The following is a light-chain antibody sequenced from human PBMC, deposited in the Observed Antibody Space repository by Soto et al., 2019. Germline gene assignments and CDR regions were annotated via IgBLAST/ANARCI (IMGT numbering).Light chain of an antibody. J-gene: IGKJ1*01. Sequence: EIVMTQSPATLSLSPGERATLSCRASQSVSSYLAWYQQKPGQAPRLLIYDASNRATGIPARFSGSGSGTEFTLTISSLQSEDFAVYYCQQYNNWPLWTFGQGTRWIS. V-gene: IGKV3D-15*01. CDR1: QSVSSY. CDR2: DAS. CDR3: QQYNNWPLWT.